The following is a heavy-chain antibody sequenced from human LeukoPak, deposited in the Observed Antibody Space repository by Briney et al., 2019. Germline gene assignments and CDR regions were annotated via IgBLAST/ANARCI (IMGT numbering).Heavy chain of an antibody. Sequence: GGSLRLSCAASGFTFSSYSMNWVRQAPGKGLEWISYISSSSSTIYYAYSVKRRFTISRDNAKNSLYLQMNSLRDEDTAVYYCARVMPLNYGDYKRGAFDIWGQGTMVTVSS. CDR2: ISSSSSTI. V-gene: IGHV3-48*02. CDR1: GFTFSSYS. J-gene: IGHJ3*02. CDR3: ARVMPLNYGDYKRGAFDI. D-gene: IGHD4-17*01.